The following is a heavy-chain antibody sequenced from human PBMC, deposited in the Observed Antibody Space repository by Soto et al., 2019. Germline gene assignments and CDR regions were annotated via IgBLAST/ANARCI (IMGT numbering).Heavy chain of an antibody. J-gene: IGHJ3*02. V-gene: IGHV1-69*13. CDR1: GGTFSSYA. Sequence: SVKVSCKASGGTFSSYAISWVRQAPGQGLEWMGGIIPIFGTANYAQKFQGRVTITADESTSTAYMGLSSLRSEDTAVYYCARDIYDILGLAFDIWGQGTMVTVSS. CDR2: IIPIFGTA. CDR3: ARDIYDILGLAFDI. D-gene: IGHD3-22*01.